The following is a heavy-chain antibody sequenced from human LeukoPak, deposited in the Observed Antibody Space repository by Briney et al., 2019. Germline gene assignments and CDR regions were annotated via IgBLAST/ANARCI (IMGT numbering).Heavy chain of an antibody. CDR1: GYSFSGYY. CDR2: INPNSGGT. D-gene: IGHD2/OR15-2a*01. V-gene: IGHV1-2*02. Sequence: EASVKVSCKASGYSFSGYYMHWVRQAPGQGLEWMGWINPNSGGTNYAQKLQGRVTMTTDTSTSTAYMELRSLRSDDTAVYCCARVPPPIVLPMDVWGQGTTVTVSS. CDR3: ARVPPPIVLPMDV. J-gene: IGHJ6*02.